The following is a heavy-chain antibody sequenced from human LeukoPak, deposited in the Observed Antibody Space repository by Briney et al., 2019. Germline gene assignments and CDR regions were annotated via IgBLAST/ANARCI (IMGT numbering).Heavy chain of an antibody. CDR2: INPYSGAT. J-gene: IGHJ4*02. Sequence: GASVKVSCKASGYTFTGYYIHWVRQAPGQGLEWMGWINPYSGATNYAQKFQGRVTMTSDTSITTAYMELTRLRSDDTAVYHCVRDGACSSTSCQNFDYWGQGTLVTVPS. CDR3: VRDGACSSTSCQNFDY. V-gene: IGHV1-2*02. D-gene: IGHD2-2*01. CDR1: GYTFTGYY.